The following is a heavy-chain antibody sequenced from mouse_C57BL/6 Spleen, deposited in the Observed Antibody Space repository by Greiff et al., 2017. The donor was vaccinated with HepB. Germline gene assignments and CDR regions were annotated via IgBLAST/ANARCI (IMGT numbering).Heavy chain of an antibody. Sequence: EVQLQQSGPELVKPGASVKMSCKASGYTFTDYNMHWVKQSHGKSLEWIGYINPNNGGTSYNQKFKGKDTLTVNKSSSTAYMELRSLTSEDSAVYYCAREGDGSSYAMDYCGQGTTVTVSS. CDR1: GYTFTDYN. CDR3: AREGDGSSYAMDY. CDR2: INPNNGGT. J-gene: IGHJ4*01. D-gene: IGHD1-1*01. V-gene: IGHV1-22*01.